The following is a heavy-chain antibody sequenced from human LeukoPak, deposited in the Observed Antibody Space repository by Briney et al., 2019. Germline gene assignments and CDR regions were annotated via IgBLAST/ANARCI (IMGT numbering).Heavy chain of an antibody. D-gene: IGHD2-2*01. J-gene: IGHJ4*02. CDR3: ARLSCGTTACYPLDY. CDR2: ISGSGDST. V-gene: IGHV3-23*01. CDR1: GVTFSSYA. Sequence: GGSLRLSCAASGVTFSSYAMSWVRDAPRKGLERVSTISGSGDSTSYADSVKGRFTIPRDKSKDTLFLQVNSLRAEDAAVYFCARLSCGTTACYPLDYWGQGTLVTVSS.